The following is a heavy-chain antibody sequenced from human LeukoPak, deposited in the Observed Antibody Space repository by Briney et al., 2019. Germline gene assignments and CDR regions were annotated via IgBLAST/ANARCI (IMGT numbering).Heavy chain of an antibody. CDR3: ARSVEGYCSGGSCYSYYYYMDV. J-gene: IGHJ6*03. D-gene: IGHD2-15*01. Sequence: PSQTLSLTCTVSGDSISSGRYYWSWIRQPAGKGLEWIGRTYTSGSSNYNPSLKSRVTISVDTSKDQFSLKLSSVTAADTAVYYCARSVEGYCSGGSCYSYYYYMDVWGKGTTVTVSS. V-gene: IGHV4-61*02. CDR1: GDSISSGRYY. CDR2: TYTSGSS.